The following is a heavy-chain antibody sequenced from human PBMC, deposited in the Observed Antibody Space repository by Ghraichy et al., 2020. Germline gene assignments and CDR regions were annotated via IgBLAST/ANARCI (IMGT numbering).Heavy chain of an antibody. CDR3: ARDLLGSRSADY. D-gene: IGHD6-13*01. CDR1: GFTFSDYY. J-gene: IGHJ4*02. CDR2: ISSSSSYT. V-gene: IGHV3-11*06. Sequence: GGSLRLSCAASGFTFSDYYMTWIRQAPGRGLEWVSYISSSSSYTDYTDSVKGRFTISRDNAKNSLYLQMNSLRAVDTAVYYCARDLLGSRSADYWGQGTLVTVSS.